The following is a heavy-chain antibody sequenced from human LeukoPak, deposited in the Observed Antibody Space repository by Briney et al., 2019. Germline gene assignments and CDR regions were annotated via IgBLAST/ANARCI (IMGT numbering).Heavy chain of an antibody. J-gene: IGHJ3*02. CDR3: ARHWGSGAFDI. V-gene: IGHV3-48*01. CDR1: GFTFSDYK. Sequence: PGGSLRLSCAASGFTFSDYKMNWVRQAPGKGLGWVSYISFSSDAIYYADSVKGRFTISRDNAKNSLYLQMNSLRVEDTALYYCARHWGSGAFDIWGQGTMVTVSS. CDR2: ISFSSDAI. D-gene: IGHD7-27*01.